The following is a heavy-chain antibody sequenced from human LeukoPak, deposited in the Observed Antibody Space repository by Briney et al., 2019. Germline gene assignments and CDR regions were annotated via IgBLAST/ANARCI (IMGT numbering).Heavy chain of an antibody. CDR1: GGSFSGYY. CDR2: INHSGST. J-gene: IGHJ6*03. CDR3: ARSLRNYYYYYMDV. Sequence: SETLSLTCAVYGGSFSGYYWSWIRQPPGKGLEWIGEINHSGSTNYNPSLKSRVTISVDTSKNQFSLKLSSVTAADTAVYYCARSLRNYYYYYMDVWGKGTTVTVS. D-gene: IGHD1-14*01. V-gene: IGHV4-34*01.